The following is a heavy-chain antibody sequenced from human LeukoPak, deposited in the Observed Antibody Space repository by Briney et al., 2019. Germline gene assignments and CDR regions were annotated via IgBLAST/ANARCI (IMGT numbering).Heavy chain of an antibody. CDR2: IYTSGST. Sequence: SETLSLTCTVSGGSISSYSWSWIRQPPGKGLEWIGYIYTSGSTNYNPSLKSRVTISVDTSKNQFSLKLSSVTAADTAVYYCANSIAAAGTLRYWGQGILVTVSS. D-gene: IGHD6-13*01. CDR3: ANSIAAAGTLRY. J-gene: IGHJ4*02. CDR1: GGSISSYS. V-gene: IGHV4-4*09.